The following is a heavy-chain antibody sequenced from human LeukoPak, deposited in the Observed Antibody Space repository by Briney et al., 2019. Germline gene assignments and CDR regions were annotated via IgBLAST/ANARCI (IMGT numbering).Heavy chain of an antibody. D-gene: IGHD2-15*01. CDR1: GFTCTSYA. V-gene: IGHV3-33*01. Sequence: GGSLRLSCAASGFTCTSYAMHWVRQAPGKVLEWVAVAWQHGTNTAYADSVKGRFTISRDNSKNTLFLQMDSLRAEDTAIYYCAREWSAFDFWGQGTMVTVSS. J-gene: IGHJ3*01. CDR3: AREWSAFDF. CDR2: AWQHGTNT.